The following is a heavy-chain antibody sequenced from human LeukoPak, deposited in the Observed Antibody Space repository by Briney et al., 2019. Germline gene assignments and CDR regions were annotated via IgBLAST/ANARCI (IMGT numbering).Heavy chain of an antibody. CDR3: AREEGN. CDR2: IYRSGNT. J-gene: IGHJ4*02. V-gene: IGHV4-30-2*01. Sequence: PSETLSLTCTVSGGSISSGGYYWNWIRQPPGKGLEWIGYIYRSGNTYYNPSLRSRITISVDTSKNQFSLRLSSVTAADTAVYYCAREEGNWGQGTLVTVSS. CDR1: GGSISSGGYY.